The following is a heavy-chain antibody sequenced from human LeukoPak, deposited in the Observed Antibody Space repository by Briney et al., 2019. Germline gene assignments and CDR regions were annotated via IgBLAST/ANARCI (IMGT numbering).Heavy chain of an antibody. CDR1: GFTFSSYW. CDR3: KSGGATPGSFDY. V-gene: IGHV3-7*01. J-gene: IGHJ4*02. CDR2: IKYDGNEE. Sequence: GGSLRLSCAASGFTFSSYWMSWMRQAPGEGLEWVANIKYDGNEEYYVDSVKGRFTISRDNAKNSLYLQLNSLRVEDTAVYYCKSGGATPGSFDYWGQGTLVTVSP. D-gene: IGHD1-1*01.